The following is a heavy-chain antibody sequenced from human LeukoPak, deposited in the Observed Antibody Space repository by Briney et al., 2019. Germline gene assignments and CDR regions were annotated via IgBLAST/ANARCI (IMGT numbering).Heavy chain of an antibody. CDR1: AVSISSSNSY. Sequence: SETLSLTCTVSAVSISSSNSYWGWIRQPPGKGLEWIGSIYYSGNTYYNASLKSQVSISIDTSKNQFSLKLSSVTAAATAVYYCARRRWYCSGGSCSGTYDYWGQGTLVTVSS. J-gene: IGHJ4*02. D-gene: IGHD2-15*01. CDR2: IYYSGNT. V-gene: IGHV4-39*01. CDR3: ARRRWYCSGGSCSGTYDY.